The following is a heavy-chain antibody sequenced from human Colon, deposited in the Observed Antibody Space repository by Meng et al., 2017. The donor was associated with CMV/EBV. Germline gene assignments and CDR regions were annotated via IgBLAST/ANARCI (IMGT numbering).Heavy chain of an antibody. V-gene: IGHV3-21*01. Sequence: GESLKISCAASGFTLSDDLMTWVRQAPGKGLEWVSSISSSSSYIYYADSVKGRFTISRDNAKNSLYLQMNSLRAEDTAVYYCARDPQRHNSGYLGSAQYFDYWGQGTLVTVSS. CDR1: GFTLSDDL. D-gene: IGHD5-12*01. CDR2: ISSSSSYI. J-gene: IGHJ4*02. CDR3: ARDPQRHNSGYLGSAQYFDY.